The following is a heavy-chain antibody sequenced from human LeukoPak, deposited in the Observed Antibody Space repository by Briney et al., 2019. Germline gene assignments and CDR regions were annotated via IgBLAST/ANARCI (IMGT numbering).Heavy chain of an antibody. D-gene: IGHD2-8*01. V-gene: IGHV3-30*03. CDR2: IYFDTKNI. CDR3: ARESCLNAVCYTGEGAFDI. CDR1: GFSFSSYG. J-gene: IGHJ3*02. Sequence: GRSLRLSCAASGFSFSSYGLHWVRQAPGKGLEWVAVIYFDTKNIHYAVCVKGRFTVSRDDSKNTLYLQMNSLRAEDTAVYYCARESCLNAVCYTGEGAFDIWGQGTMVTVSS.